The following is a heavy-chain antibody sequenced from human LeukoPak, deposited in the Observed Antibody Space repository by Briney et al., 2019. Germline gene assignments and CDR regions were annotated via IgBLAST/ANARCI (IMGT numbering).Heavy chain of an antibody. D-gene: IGHD2-2*01. CDR1: GFTFSSYA. V-gene: IGHV3-30-3*01. CDR3: AREGYCSSTSCYDLLYYYYYGMDA. Sequence: PGRSLRLSCAASGFTFSSYAMHWVRQAPGKGLEWVAVISYDGSNKYYADSVKGRFTISRDNSKNTLYLQMNSLRADDTAVYYCAREGYCSSTSCYDLLYYYYYGMDAWGQGTTVTVSS. CDR2: ISYDGSNK. J-gene: IGHJ6*02.